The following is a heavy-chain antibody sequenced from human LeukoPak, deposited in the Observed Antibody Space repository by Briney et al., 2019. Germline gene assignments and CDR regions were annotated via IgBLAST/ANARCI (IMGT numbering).Heavy chain of an antibody. J-gene: IGHJ4*02. CDR2: ISGDGHSP. V-gene: IGHV3-23*01. Sequence: PGGSLRLSCVASGFSFSKNALSWVRQTPGKGLECVSAISGDGHSPYYADSVKGRFTISRDDSRNTVYLQMNSLRVEDTAVYYCAKLRGLGYWGQGTLVTVSS. CDR1: GFSFSKNA. D-gene: IGHD3-16*01. CDR3: AKLRGLGY.